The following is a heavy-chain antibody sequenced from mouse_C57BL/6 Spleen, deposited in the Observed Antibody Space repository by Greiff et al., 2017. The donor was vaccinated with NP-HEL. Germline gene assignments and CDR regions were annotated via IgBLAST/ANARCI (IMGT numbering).Heavy chain of an antibody. J-gene: IGHJ4*01. CDR3: AREGYDYGYAMDY. CDR2: INSDGSST. Sequence: EVQVVESEGGLVQPGSSMKLSCTASGFTFSDYYMAWVRQVPEKGLEWVANINSDGSSTYYLDSLKSRFIISRDNAKNILYLQLSSLKSEDTATYYCAREGYDYGYAMDYWGQGTSVTVSS. CDR1: GFTFSDYY. V-gene: IGHV5-16*01. D-gene: IGHD2-4*01.